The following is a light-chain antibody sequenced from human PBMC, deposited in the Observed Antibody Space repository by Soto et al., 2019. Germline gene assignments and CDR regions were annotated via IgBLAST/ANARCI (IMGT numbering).Light chain of an antibody. V-gene: IGLV1-51*02. CDR1: SSNIGNNY. Sequence: QSVLTQPPSLSAAPGQKVTISCSGSSSNIGNNYVSWYQQLPGTAPKLLIYENNKRPSGIPDRFSGSKSGTSATLGITGLQTGDEADYYCGTWDSSLSVFYVFGTGTKVTVL. CDR3: GTWDSSLSVFYV. CDR2: ENN. J-gene: IGLJ1*01.